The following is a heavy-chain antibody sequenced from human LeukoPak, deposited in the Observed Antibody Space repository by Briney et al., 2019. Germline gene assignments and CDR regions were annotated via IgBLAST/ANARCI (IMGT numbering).Heavy chain of an antibody. D-gene: IGHD5-18*01. CDR3: ARDAYSYGTHFDY. Sequence: GGSPRLSCAASGFTFSSYWMSWVRQAPGKGLEWVANIKQDGSEKYYVDSVKGRFTISRDNAKNSLYLQMNSLRAEDTAVYYCARDAYSYGTHFDYWGQGTLVTVSS. J-gene: IGHJ4*02. CDR2: IKQDGSEK. CDR1: GFTFSSYW. V-gene: IGHV3-7*01.